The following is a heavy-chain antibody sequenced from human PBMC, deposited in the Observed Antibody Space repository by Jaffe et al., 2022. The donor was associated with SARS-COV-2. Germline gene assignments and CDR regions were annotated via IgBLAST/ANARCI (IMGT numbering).Heavy chain of an antibody. V-gene: IGHV3-30*18. Sequence: QVQLVESGGGVVQPGRSLTVSCAASGFTFNNYGMHWVRQAPGKGLEWVAVISYDGSNKYYADSVKGRYTISRDNSKNTLYLQMNSLRPEDTAVYYCAKGSFSDSSGYYDHWGQGTQVTVSS. CDR1: GFTFNNYG. CDR2: ISYDGSNK. CDR3: AKGSFSDSSGYYDH. D-gene: IGHD3-22*01. J-gene: IGHJ5*02.